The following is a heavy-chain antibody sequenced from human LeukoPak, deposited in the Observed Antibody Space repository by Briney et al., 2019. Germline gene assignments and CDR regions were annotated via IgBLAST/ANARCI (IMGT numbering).Heavy chain of an antibody. Sequence: PGGSLRLSCAVSGFTFSSCEMNWVRQAPGKGLEWVSYISSSGSNIYYADSVKGRFTISRDNAKNSLYLQMNNLRAEDTAVYYCARETNGYYFDYWDQGTLVTVSS. CDR3: ARETNGYYFDY. J-gene: IGHJ4*02. V-gene: IGHV3-48*03. D-gene: IGHD2-8*01. CDR1: GFTFSSCE. CDR2: ISSSGSNI.